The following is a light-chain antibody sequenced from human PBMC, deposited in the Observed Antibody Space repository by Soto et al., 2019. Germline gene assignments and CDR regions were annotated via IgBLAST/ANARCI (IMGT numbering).Light chain of an antibody. J-gene: IGKJ1*01. CDR3: QQYYSYPWT. Sequence: DIQMTQSPSTLSGSVGDRVTITCRASQTISSWLAWYQQKPGKAPKGLIYKASTLESGAPSRFSGSGSGTEFTLTISSLQPDDFATYYCQQYYSYPWTFGQGTKVETK. V-gene: IGKV1-5*03. CDR1: QTISSW. CDR2: KAS.